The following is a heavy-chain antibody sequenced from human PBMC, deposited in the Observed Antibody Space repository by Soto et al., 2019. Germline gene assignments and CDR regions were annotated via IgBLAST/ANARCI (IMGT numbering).Heavy chain of an antibody. V-gene: IGHV1-18*04. CDR3: ARIADCSTTSCSFPSRFHVRGYYYYYGLDV. D-gene: IGHD2-2*01. CDR2: ISAYNGNS. CDR1: TYAFTSYG. J-gene: IGHJ6*02. Sequence: QVQLVQSGAEVKKPGASVKVTCKASTYAFTSYGITWVRQAPGQGLEWVGWISAYNGNSNYAQKYEGRVTMNTDTSTSTAYMELSSLRSDDTAVYYCARIADCSTTSCSFPSRFHVRGYYYYYGLDVWGQGTTVTVSS.